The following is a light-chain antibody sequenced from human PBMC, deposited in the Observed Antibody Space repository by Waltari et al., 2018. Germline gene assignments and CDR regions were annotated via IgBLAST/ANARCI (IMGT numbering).Light chain of an antibody. J-gene: IGKJ3*01. CDR3: QEYNSAPCT. CDR2: AAS. CDR1: QGISHS. V-gene: IGKV1-27*01. Sequence: DIQIIQPPSPLCSPLGVSVTITGRERQGISHSVAWLQQNPGQVPKLLIYAASTWQSAFPSRFSGSGSGPDFTLTISSLQPQDVATYCCQEYNSAPCTFGPATKVDIK.